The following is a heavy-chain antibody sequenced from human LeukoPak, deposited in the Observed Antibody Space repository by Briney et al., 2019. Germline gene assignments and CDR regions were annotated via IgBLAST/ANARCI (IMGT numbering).Heavy chain of an antibody. D-gene: IGHD3-16*01. V-gene: IGHV3-23*01. CDR1: GFILRNYA. Sequence: PGGSLRLSCAASGFILRNYAMSWVRQAPGKGREWVSAITGSGDTTYYADSVKGRFTISRDNSKSNLHVEMNLLRAEDTAVYYCGKGGVCDGGSGYDVCDFWGQGTLVTVSS. J-gene: IGHJ4*02. CDR3: GKGGVCDGGSGYDVCDF. CDR2: ITGSGDTT.